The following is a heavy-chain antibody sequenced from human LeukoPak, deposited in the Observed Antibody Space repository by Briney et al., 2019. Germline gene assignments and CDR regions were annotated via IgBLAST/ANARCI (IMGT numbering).Heavy chain of an antibody. D-gene: IGHD2-15*01. CDR2: IDPSDSYT. CDR3: ARHVDCSGGSCYPYYFDY. V-gene: IGHV5-10-1*01. J-gene: IGHJ4*02. Sequence: GESLKISCKGSGYSFTSYWISWVRRMPGKGLEWMGRIDPSDSYTNYSPSFQGHVTISADKSISTAYLQWGSLKASDTAMYYCARHVDCSGGSCYPYYFDYWGQGTLVTVSS. CDR1: GYSFTSYW.